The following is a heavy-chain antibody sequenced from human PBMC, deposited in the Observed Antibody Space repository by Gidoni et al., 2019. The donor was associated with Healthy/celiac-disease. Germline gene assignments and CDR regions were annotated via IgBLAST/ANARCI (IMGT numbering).Heavy chain of an antibody. J-gene: IGHJ4*02. CDR1: GLTFSSYW. CDR2: INSNESST. D-gene: IGHD5-18*01. CDR3: AREKETAMDRPPFDY. Sequence: ELQWVALGGVLVQSVGALTLSCPAAGLTFSSYWMHWVRQAPGRGLAWVSRINSNESSTSYAYSVKGRFTISRDNAKNTLYLQMNSLSAEDTAVYYYAREKETAMDRPPFDYWGQGTLVTVSS. V-gene: IGHV3-74*01.